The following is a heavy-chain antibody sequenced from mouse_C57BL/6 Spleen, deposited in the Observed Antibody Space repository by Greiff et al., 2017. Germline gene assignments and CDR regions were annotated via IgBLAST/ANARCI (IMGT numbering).Heavy chain of an antibody. CDR2: IYPGGGYT. V-gene: IGHV1-63*01. CDR1: GYTFTNYW. D-gene: IGHD3-2*02. CDR3: ARRTAQSSDAMDY. Sequence: VQLQQSGAELVRPGTSVKMSCKASGYTFTNYWIGWAKQRPGHGLEWIGDIYPGGGYTNYNEKFKGKATLTADKSSSTAYMQFSSLTSEDSAIYYCARRTAQSSDAMDYWGQGTSVTVSS. J-gene: IGHJ4*01.